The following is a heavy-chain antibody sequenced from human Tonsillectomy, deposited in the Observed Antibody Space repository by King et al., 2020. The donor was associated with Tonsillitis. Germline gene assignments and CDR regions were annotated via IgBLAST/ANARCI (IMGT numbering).Heavy chain of an antibody. Sequence: VQLVEAGGGLVQPVGSRRLSCGVSGFTFSTYNMNYVRQAPGTGLEVVSYICSISTTISYADSVKGRFTISRDNAKDSLYLQMNSLRAEDTAVYYCARDYYGSGSYPLDSWGQGTLVTVSS. CDR2: ICSISTTI. V-gene: IGHV3-48*01. CDR1: GFTFSTYN. CDR3: ARDYYGSGSYPLDS. D-gene: IGHD3-10*01. J-gene: IGHJ4*02.